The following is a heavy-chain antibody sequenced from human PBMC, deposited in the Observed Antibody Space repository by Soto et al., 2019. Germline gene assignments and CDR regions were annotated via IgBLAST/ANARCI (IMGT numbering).Heavy chain of an antibody. CDR1: GGSISSGGYY. Sequence: QVQLQESGPGLVKPSQTLSLTCTVSGGSISSGGYYWSWIRQHPGKGLEWIGYIYYSGSTYYNPSLKSRVTISVDTSKNQFSLKLSSVTAADTAVYYCAREGNGSGSYYNSNWFDPWGQGTLVTVSS. D-gene: IGHD3-10*01. CDR2: IYYSGST. J-gene: IGHJ5*02. CDR3: AREGNGSGSYYNSNWFDP. V-gene: IGHV4-31*03.